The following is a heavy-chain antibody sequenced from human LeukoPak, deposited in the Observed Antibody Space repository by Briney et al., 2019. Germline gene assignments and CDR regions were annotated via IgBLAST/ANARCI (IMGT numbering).Heavy chain of an antibody. CDR3: ARLAAARGVYYFDY. CDR2: IYYSGST. D-gene: IGHD6-13*01. V-gene: IGHV4-59*01. Sequence: SETLSLTCTVSGGSISSYYWCWIRQPPGKGLEWIGYIYYSGSTNYNPSLKSRVTISVDTSKNQFSLKLSSVTAADTAVYYCARLAAARGVYYFDYWGQGTLVTVSS. CDR1: GGSISSYY. J-gene: IGHJ4*02.